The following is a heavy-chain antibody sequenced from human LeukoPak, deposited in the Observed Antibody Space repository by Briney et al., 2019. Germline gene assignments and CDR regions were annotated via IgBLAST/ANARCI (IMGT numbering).Heavy chain of an antibody. Sequence: GESLKISCKGSGYSFSSYWIGWVRQMPGKGLEWMGIIYPGDSDTRYSPSFQGQVIISADKSISTAYLQWSSLKASDTAMYYCARRKAVAGTTKAYFDYWGQGTLVTVSS. J-gene: IGHJ4*02. CDR2: IYPGDSDT. D-gene: IGHD6-19*01. V-gene: IGHV5-51*01. CDR1: GYSFSSYW. CDR3: ARRKAVAGTTKAYFDY.